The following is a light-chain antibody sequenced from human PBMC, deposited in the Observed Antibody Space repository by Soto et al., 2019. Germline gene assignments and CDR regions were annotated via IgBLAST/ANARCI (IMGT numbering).Light chain of an antibody. J-gene: IGKJ1*01. CDR2: GAS. CDR3: QQYGSSGT. CDR1: HSVSSSY. Sequence: EIVLTQSPATLSLSPGERATLSCRASHSVSSSYLAWYQQKPGQAPRLLIYGASSRATGIPDRFSGSGSGTEFTLTISSLQSEDFAVYYCQQYGSSGTFGQGTKVDIK. V-gene: IGKV3-20*01.